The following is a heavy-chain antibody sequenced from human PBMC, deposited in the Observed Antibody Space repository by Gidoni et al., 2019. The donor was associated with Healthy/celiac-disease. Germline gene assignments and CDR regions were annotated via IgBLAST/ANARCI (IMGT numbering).Heavy chain of an antibody. Sequence: EVQLVESGGGLVKPGGSLRLSCAASGFTFSSYSMNWVRQAPGKGLEWVSSISSSSSYIYYAASVKGRFTISRDNAKNSLYLQMNSLRAEDTAVYYCARDLGSKSPWGQGTLVTVSS. CDR2: ISSSSSYI. CDR3: ARDLGSKSP. CDR1: GFTFSSYS. J-gene: IGHJ5*02. V-gene: IGHV3-21*01. D-gene: IGHD2-15*01.